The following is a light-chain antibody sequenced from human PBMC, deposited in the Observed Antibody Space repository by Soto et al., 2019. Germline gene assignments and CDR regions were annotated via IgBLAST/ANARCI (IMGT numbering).Light chain of an antibody. CDR1: QSVSDN. CDR3: QQSNNWPYT. V-gene: IGKV3-15*01. J-gene: IGKJ2*01. Sequence: EIVMTQSPATLSVSPGERATLSCRASQSVSDNLAWYQQKAGQAPRLLIYGASTRATGIPARFSGSGSGKEFTLTVSSLQSEDFGVYYCQQSNNWPYTFGQGTKLDIK. CDR2: GAS.